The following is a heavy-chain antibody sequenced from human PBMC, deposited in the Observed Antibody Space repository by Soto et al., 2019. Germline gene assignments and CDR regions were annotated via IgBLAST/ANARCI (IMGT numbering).Heavy chain of an antibody. V-gene: IGHV1-58*01. Sequence: GASVKVSCKASGFTFTSSAVQWVRRARGQRLEWIGWIVVGSGNTNYAQKFQERVTITRDMSTSTAYMELSSLRSEDTAVYYCAAVNRIVGATDNAFDIWGQGTMVTVSS. J-gene: IGHJ3*02. D-gene: IGHD1-26*01. CDR2: IVVGSGNT. CDR1: GFTFTSSA. CDR3: AAVNRIVGATDNAFDI.